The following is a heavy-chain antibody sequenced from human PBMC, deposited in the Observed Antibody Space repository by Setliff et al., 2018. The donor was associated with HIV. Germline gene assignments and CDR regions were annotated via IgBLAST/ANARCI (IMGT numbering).Heavy chain of an antibody. D-gene: IGHD1-26*01. V-gene: IGHV4-61*09. Sequence: SETLSLTCSVSGGSINRGTYYWTWIRQSAGKGLEWIGHIYITGDTDYNPSLKSRVTISVDTSKNQFSLTLTSVTATDTAVYYCARHPERWDFDFWGQGTLVTVSS. J-gene: IGHJ4*02. CDR2: IYITGDT. CDR3: ARHPERWDFDF. CDR1: GGSINRGTYY.